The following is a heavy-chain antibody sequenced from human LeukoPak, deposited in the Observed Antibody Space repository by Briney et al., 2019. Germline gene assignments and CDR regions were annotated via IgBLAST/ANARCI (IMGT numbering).Heavy chain of an antibody. J-gene: IGHJ4*02. D-gene: IGHD5-12*01. CDR3: ARGGSGYDYFDY. CDR2: MNPNSGNT. V-gene: IGHV1-8*01. CDR1: GYTFTSYD. Sequence: ASVKVSCKASGYTFTSYDINWVRQATGQGLEWMGRMNPNSGNTGYAQKFQGRVTMTRNTSISTAYMELSSLRSEDTAVYYCARGGSGYDYFDYWGQGTLVTVSS.